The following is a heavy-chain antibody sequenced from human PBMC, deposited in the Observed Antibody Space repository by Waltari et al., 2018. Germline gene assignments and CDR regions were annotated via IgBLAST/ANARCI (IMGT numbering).Heavy chain of an antibody. CDR3: ARGGLTGV. CDR2: IYSGGST. V-gene: IGHV3-53*02. CDR1: GFTVSSNY. J-gene: IGHJ6*04. Sequence: EVQLVENGGGLIQPGGSMRRSRAASGFTVSSNYMSWVRQATGKGLEWVSVIYSGGSTYYADSVKVRFTISRDNSKNTPYLQMNSLRAEDTAVYYCARGGLTGVWGKGTTVTVSS. D-gene: IGHD7-27*01.